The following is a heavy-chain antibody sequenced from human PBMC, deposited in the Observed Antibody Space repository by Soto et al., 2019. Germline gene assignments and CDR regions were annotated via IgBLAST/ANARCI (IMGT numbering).Heavy chain of an antibody. CDR1: GDPLTGYS. D-gene: IGHD3-3*01. J-gene: IGHJ5*02. Sequence: PSETLPLTFAVLGDPLTGYSWSWLRQPPGQCLEWIGEINFQGTADYHPSLRTRVSVSVDTSKSQISLNMSSVTAADRALSLCARKLEGSLRLVEWFSYMRFDPWGPGTLVTVSS. CDR3: ARKLEGSLRLVEWFSYMRFDP. CDR2: INFQGTA. V-gene: IGHV4-34*01.